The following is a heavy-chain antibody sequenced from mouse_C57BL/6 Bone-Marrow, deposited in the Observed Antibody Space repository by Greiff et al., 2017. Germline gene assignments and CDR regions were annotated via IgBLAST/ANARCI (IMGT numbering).Heavy chain of an antibody. CDR1: GFNIKDDY. J-gene: IGHJ2*01. D-gene: IGHD2-3*01. Sequence: EVKLMESGAELVRPGASVKLSCTASGFNIKDDYIHWVKQRPEQGLEWIGWIDPEIGDTEYASKFQGKATITSDTSSNTAYIQLSNLTSEDTAVYYCSSFDGNYFDFWGQGTPLTVAS. CDR2: IDPEIGDT. CDR3: SSFDGNYFDF. V-gene: IGHV14-4*01.